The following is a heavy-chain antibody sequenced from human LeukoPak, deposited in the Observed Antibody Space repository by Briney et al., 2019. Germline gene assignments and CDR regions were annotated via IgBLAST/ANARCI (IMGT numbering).Heavy chain of an antibody. CDR3: ARNYDTSGNGFDY. CDR2: IRSSSGTI. CDR1: GFTFSDYY. V-gene: IGHV3-11*01. D-gene: IGHD3-22*01. J-gene: IGHJ4*02. Sequence: GGSLRLSCVASGFTFSDYYMSWIRQAPGKGLEWVSYIRSSSGTIYYADSVKGRFTISRDNANNSLYLQMNSLRAEDTAVYYCARNYDTSGNGFDYWGQGALVTVSS.